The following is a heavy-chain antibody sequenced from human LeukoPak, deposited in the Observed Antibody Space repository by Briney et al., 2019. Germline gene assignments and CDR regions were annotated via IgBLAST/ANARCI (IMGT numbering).Heavy chain of an antibody. CDR2: ISYDGSNK. CDR1: GFTFSSYA. CDR3: ARDLTAVTSYHYGMDV. D-gene: IGHD4-17*01. Sequence: GGSLRLSCAASGFTFSSYAMHWVRQAPGKGLEWVAFISYDGSNKYYADSVKGRFTISRDNSKNTLYLQMNSLRAEDTAVYYCARDLTAVTSYHYGMDVWGQGTTVTVSS. V-gene: IGHV3-30-3*01. J-gene: IGHJ6*01.